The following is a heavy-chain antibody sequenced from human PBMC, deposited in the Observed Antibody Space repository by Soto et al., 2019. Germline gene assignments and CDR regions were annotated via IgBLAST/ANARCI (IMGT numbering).Heavy chain of an antibody. D-gene: IGHD3-3*01. V-gene: IGHV4-31*03. J-gene: IGHJ4*02. CDR3: AGSLGRYYDFWSGYYTFDY. CDR1: GGSISSGGYY. CDR2: IYYSGST. Sequence: LSLTCTVSGGSISSGGYYWSWIRQHPGKGLEWIGYIYYSGSTYYNPSLKSRVTISVDTSKNQFSLKLSSVTAADTAVYYCAGSLGRYYDFWSGYYTFDYWGQGTLVTVSS.